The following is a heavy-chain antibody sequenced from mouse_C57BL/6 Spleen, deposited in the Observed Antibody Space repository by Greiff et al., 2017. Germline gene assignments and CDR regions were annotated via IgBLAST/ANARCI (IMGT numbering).Heavy chain of an antibody. Sequence: QVQLQQPGAELVKPGASVKLSCKASGYTFTSYWMHWVKQRPGQGLEWIGMIHPNSGSTNYNEKFKSKATLTADKSSSTAYMQLSSLTSEDSAVYCCAREELPPYAMDYWGQGTSVTVSS. J-gene: IGHJ4*01. D-gene: IGHD2-12*01. CDR1: GYTFTSYW. V-gene: IGHV1-64*01. CDR3: AREELPPYAMDY. CDR2: IHPNSGST.